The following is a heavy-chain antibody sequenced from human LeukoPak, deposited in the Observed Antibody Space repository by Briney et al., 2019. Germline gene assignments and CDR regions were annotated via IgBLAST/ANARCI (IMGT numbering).Heavy chain of an antibody. V-gene: IGHV3-23*01. CDR3: AKDNVVVVTAIGSH. D-gene: IGHD2-21*02. J-gene: IGHJ4*02. Sequence: GGSLRLSCAASGFTFSSYAMSWVRRAPGKGLEWVSAISGSGGSTYYADSVKGRFTISRDNSKHTLYLQMNSMRAEDTAVYYCAKDNVVVVTAIGSHWGQGTLVTVCS. CDR1: GFTFSSYA. CDR2: ISGSGGST.